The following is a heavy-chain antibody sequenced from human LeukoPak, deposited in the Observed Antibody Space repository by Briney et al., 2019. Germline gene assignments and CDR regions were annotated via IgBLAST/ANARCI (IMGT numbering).Heavy chain of an antibody. Sequence: GGSLRLSCAASGFSFSSYSMNWVRQAPGKGLEWVSYISSSSSAIYYADSVKGRFTISRDNAKNSLYLQMNSLKTEDTAVYYCVTDDYYENTPLGLDSFDIWGRGTMVTVSS. J-gene: IGHJ3*02. V-gene: IGHV3-48*01. CDR1: GFSFSSYS. D-gene: IGHD3-22*01. CDR3: VTDDYYENTPLGLDSFDI. CDR2: ISSSSSAI.